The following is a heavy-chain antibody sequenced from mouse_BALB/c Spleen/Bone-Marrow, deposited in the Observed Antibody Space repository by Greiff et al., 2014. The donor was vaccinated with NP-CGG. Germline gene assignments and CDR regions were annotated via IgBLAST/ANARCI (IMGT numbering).Heavy chain of an antibody. CDR1: GFSLTVYG. CDR3: AREGNYFDY. V-gene: IGHV2-6-7*01. J-gene: IGHJ2*01. CDR2: IWGDGIT. Sequence: VQLQESGPGLVVPSQCLPITCTVSGFSLTVYGVNWVRQPPGKGLEWLGMIWGDGITVYNSAFKSRLSISKDDSKSQVFLKMNSLQTDDTAKYYCAREGNYFDYWGQGTALTVSS.